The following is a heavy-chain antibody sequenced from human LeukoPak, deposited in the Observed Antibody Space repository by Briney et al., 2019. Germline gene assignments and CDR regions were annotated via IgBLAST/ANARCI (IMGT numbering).Heavy chain of an antibody. J-gene: IGHJ3*02. CDR2: IYHSGST. V-gene: IGHV4-30-2*01. CDR1: GGSISSGGYS. D-gene: IGHD6-19*01. Sequence: SETLSLTCAVSGGSISSGGYSWSWIRQPPGKGPEWIGYIYHSGSTYYNPSLKSRVTISVDRSKNQFSLKLSSVTAADTAVYYCARNSGWSECEAFDIWGQETMVTVSS. CDR3: ARNSGWSECEAFDI.